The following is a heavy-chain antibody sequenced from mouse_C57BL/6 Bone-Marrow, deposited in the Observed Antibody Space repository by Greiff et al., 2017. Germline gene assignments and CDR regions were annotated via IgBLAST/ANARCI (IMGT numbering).Heavy chain of an antibody. CDR1: GFSLPSYG. CDR3: AKQDDGAWFAY. V-gene: IGHV2-3*01. J-gene: IGHJ3*01. Sequence: QVQLQQSGPGLVAPSQSLSITCTVSGFSLPSYGVSWVRQPPGKGLEWLGVIWGDGSTHYHSALISRLSISKDNSKSQVFLKLNSLQTDDTATYYCAKQDDGAWFAYWGQGTLVTVSA. D-gene: IGHD2-12*01. CDR2: IWGDGST.